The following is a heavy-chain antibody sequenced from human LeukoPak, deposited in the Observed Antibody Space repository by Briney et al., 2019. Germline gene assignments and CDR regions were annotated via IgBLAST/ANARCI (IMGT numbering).Heavy chain of an antibody. J-gene: IGHJ4*02. CDR2: KKQDGSEK. V-gene: IGHV3-7*03. Sequence: GGSLRLSCAASGFTYSSYGMSWVRQAPGKGLEWVANKKQDGSEKYYVDSVKGRFTISRDNAKNSLYLQINSLRAEDTAVYYCARGRMSFDYWGQRTLDTVSS. CDR3: ARGRMSFDY. CDR1: GFTYSSYG.